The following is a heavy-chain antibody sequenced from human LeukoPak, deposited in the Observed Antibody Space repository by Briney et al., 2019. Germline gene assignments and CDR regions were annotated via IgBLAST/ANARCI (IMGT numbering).Heavy chain of an antibody. Sequence: GGSLRLSCAASGFTFSSYAMSWVRQAPGKGLEWVSAISGSGGSTYYADSVKGRFTISRDNSKNTLYLQMNSLRAEDTAVYYCARTPMIVVVITGGADFDYWGQGTLVTVSS. V-gene: IGHV3-23*01. J-gene: IGHJ4*02. CDR2: ISGSGGST. CDR1: GFTFSSYA. CDR3: ARTPMIVVVITGGADFDY. D-gene: IGHD3-22*01.